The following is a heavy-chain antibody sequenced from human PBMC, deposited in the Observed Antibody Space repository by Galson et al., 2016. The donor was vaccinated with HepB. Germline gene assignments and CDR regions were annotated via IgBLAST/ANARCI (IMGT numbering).Heavy chain of an antibody. V-gene: IGHV3-9*01. CDR3: AKMGHSSGWYPFDY. D-gene: IGHD6-19*01. J-gene: IGHJ4*02. CDR2: ITWNSGSM. CDR1: GFTFDDYA. Sequence: SLRLSCAASGFTFDDYAMHWVRQAPGKGLEWVSGITWNSGSMGYADSLKGRFTISRDNAKNSLYLQMNSLRAEDTALYYCAKMGHSSGWYPFDYWGQGTLVTVSS.